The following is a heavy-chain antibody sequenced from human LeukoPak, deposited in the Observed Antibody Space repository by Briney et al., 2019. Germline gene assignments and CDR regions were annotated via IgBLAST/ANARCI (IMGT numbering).Heavy chain of an antibody. D-gene: IGHD1-26*01. V-gene: IGHV3-74*01. CDR3: VSDSESRSGGDY. Sequence: GGSLRLSCAASGFSFSTFWMHWVRQVPGKGLVWVSRVNPDGSSTSYADSVKGRCTISRDNAKNTVYLQMNSLRDEDTAVYYCVSDSESRSGGDYWGQGTLVTVSS. J-gene: IGHJ4*02. CDR1: GFSFSTFW. CDR2: VNPDGSST.